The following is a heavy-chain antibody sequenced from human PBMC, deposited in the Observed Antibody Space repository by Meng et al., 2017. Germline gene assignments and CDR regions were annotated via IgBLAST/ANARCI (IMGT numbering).Heavy chain of an antibody. D-gene: IGHD6-13*01. J-gene: IGHJ4*02. Sequence: VEVVRSGAEGKNPGASVKVSCKPPGYNFTGYYMHWVRKAPGQGLEWMGWINPNSGGTNYAQKFQGRVTMTRDTSISTAYMELSRLRSDDTAVYYCARWIAAAGTGDYWGQGTLVTVFS. V-gene: IGHV1-2*02. CDR3: ARWIAAAGTGDY. CDR1: GYNFTGYY. CDR2: INPNSGGT.